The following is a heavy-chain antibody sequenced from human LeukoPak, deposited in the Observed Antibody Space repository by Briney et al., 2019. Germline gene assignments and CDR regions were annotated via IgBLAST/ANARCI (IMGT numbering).Heavy chain of an antibody. J-gene: IGHJ5*02. V-gene: IGHV3-30*02. CDR3: AKSYRTYYYDSSGYEIWFDP. CDR2: IRYDGSNK. D-gene: IGHD3-22*01. CDR1: GFTFSSYG. Sequence: TGGSLRLSWAASGFTFSSYGMHWVRQAPGRGREWVAFIRYDGSNKYYADSVKGRFTIARDNSKHTLYLQMNSLRAEDTAVYYCAKSYRTYYYDSSGYEIWFDPWGQGTLVTVSS.